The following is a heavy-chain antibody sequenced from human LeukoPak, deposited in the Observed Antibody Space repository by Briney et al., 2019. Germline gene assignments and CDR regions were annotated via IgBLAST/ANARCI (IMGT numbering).Heavy chain of an antibody. CDR1: GGSISSGGYY. Sequence: SQTLSLTCTVSGGSISSGGYYWSWIRQHPGKGLEWIGYICYSGSTYYNPSLKSRVTISVDTSKNQFSLKLSSVTAADTAVYYCARVSSGYDRPNWFDPWGQGTLVTVSS. J-gene: IGHJ5*02. CDR3: ARVSSGYDRPNWFDP. V-gene: IGHV4-31*03. CDR2: ICYSGST. D-gene: IGHD5-12*01.